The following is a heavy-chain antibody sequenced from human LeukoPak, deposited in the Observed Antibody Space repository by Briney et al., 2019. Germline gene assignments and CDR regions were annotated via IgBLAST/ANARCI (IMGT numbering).Heavy chain of an antibody. J-gene: IGHJ3*02. CDR1: GFTFSGYA. CDR2: ISGSGGST. D-gene: IGHD3-22*01. V-gene: IGHV3-23*01. Sequence: PGGSLRLSCAASGFTFSGYAMSWVRQAPGKGLEWVSTISGSGGSTYHADSVKGRFTISRDNSKNTLYLQMNSLRAEDTAVYYCAKDSPTYYYDSSGYYLRNDAFDIWGQGTMVTVSS. CDR3: AKDSPTYYYDSSGYYLRNDAFDI.